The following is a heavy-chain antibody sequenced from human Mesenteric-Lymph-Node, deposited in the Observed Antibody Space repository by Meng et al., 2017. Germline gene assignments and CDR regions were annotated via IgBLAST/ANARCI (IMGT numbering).Heavy chain of an antibody. CDR2: INPNSGGT. J-gene: IGHJ5*02. V-gene: IGHV1-2*06. Sequence: LFLSGVEGKKPGAPWKVSGRASENSLPNYYIPWVRQAPGQGLEWMGRINPNSGGTNYAQKFQGRVTMTRDTSISTAYMELSRLTSDDTAVYYCATYTSRTWFDPWGQGTLVTVSS. CDR3: ATYTSRTWFDP. CDR1: ENSLPNYY.